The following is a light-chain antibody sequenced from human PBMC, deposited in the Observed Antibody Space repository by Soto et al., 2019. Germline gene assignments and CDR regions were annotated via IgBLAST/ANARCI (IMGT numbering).Light chain of an antibody. V-gene: IGLV2-23*01. CDR3: CSNAAGSTYV. CDR2: EAS. J-gene: IGLJ1*01. Sequence: QSALTQPASVSGSPGQSITISCTGTSSDVGSHNLVSWYQQYPGKAPKLIIFEASKRPSGVSNRFPGSKSGSTASLTISGLQDEDEADYYCCSNAAGSTYVFGTGTKLTVL. CDR1: SSDVGSHNL.